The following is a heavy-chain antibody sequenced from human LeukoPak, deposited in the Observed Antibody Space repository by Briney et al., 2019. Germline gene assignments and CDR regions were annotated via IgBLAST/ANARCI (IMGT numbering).Heavy chain of an antibody. J-gene: IGHJ4*02. D-gene: IGHD6-6*01. CDR1: GFTFSSYW. CDR3: ATSAVGSSSNSELY. Sequence: GASLRLSCAAPGFTFSSYWMHWVRQAPGKGLVLVSRINSDGSSTSYADSVKGRFTISRDNAKNTLYLQMNSLRAEDTAVYYCATSAVGSSSNSELYWGQGTQVTVSS. CDR2: INSDGSST. V-gene: IGHV3-74*01.